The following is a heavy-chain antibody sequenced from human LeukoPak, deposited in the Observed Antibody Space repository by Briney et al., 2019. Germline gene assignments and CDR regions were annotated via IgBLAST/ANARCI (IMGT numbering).Heavy chain of an antibody. CDR3: ARAGVYRSSSGYYSSYYMDV. V-gene: IGHV3-64*01. CDR1: GFALSVYA. Sequence: GGSLRLSCAASGFALSVYAMHWVRQAPGKGLEYVSGISSNGVSTYYANSVEGRFTISRDNSKNTLYLQLGSLRVDDIAVYYCARAGVYRSSSGYYSSYYMDVWGKGTTVTVSS. D-gene: IGHD6-6*01. CDR2: ISSNGVST. J-gene: IGHJ6*03.